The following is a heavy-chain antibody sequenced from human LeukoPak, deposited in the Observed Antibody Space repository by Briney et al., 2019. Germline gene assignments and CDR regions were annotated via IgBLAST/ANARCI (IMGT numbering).Heavy chain of an antibody. CDR2: IIPILGIA. Sequence: SVKVSCKASGGTFSSYTISWVRQAPGQGLEWMGRIIPILGIANYAQKFQGRVTITADKSTSTAYTELSSLRPEDTAVYYCAREQTDTAMADTNDYWGQGTLVTVSS. D-gene: IGHD5-18*01. J-gene: IGHJ4*02. CDR3: AREQTDTAMADTNDY. V-gene: IGHV1-69*04. CDR1: GGTFSSYT.